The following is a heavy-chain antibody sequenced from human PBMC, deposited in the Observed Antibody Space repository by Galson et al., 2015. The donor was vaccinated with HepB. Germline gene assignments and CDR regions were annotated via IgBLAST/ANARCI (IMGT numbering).Heavy chain of an antibody. CDR2: IIPILGIA. Sequence: SVKVSCKASGGTFSSYAISWVRQAPGQGLEWMGRIIPILGIANYAQKFQGRVTITADKSTSTAYMELSSLRSEDTAVYYCARVLHYYDSSGYPGYFDYWGQGTLVTVSS. V-gene: IGHV1-69*04. CDR1: GGTFSSYA. CDR3: ARVLHYYDSSGYPGYFDY. J-gene: IGHJ4*02. D-gene: IGHD3-22*01.